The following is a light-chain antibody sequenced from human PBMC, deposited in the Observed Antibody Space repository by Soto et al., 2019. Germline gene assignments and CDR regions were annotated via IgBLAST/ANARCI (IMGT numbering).Light chain of an antibody. CDR1: SSNVGSNT. CDR3: AAWDDSLNVVV. J-gene: IGLJ2*01. Sequence: SVLSQPPSASGTPGQRVTISCSGSSSNVGSNTVSWYQRLPGTAPNLLIYSDNQRPSGVPDRFSGSKSGTSASLAISGLHSEDEADYYCAAWDDSLNVVVFGGGTKLTVL. V-gene: IGLV1-44*01. CDR2: SDN.